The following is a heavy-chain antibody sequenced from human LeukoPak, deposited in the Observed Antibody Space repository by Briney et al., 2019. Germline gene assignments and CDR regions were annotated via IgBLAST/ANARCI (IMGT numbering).Heavy chain of an antibody. J-gene: IGHJ4*02. CDR2: ISSSSSYI. CDR1: GFTFSSYS. CDR3: AREREYSGYDGASGY. Sequence: GGSLRLSCAASGFTFSSYSMNWVRQAPGKGLEWVSSISSSSSYIYYADSVKGRFTISRDNAKNSLYLQMNSLRAEDTAVYYCAREREYSGYDGASGYWGQGTLVTVSS. V-gene: IGHV3-21*01. D-gene: IGHD5-12*01.